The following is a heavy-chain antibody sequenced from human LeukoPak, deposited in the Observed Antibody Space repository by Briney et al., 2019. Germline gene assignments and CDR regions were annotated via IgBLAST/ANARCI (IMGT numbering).Heavy chain of an antibody. CDR2: ISYDGSNK. J-gene: IGHJ2*01. CDR3: AKVQGNSYGLNNWYFDL. D-gene: IGHD5-18*01. Sequence: GGSLRLSCAASGFTFSSYGMHWVRQAPGKGLEWVAVISYDGSNKYYADSVKGRFTISRDNSKNTLYLQMNSLRAEDTAVYYCAKVQGNSYGLNNWYFDLWGRGTLVTVSS. CDR1: GFTFSSYG. V-gene: IGHV3-30*18.